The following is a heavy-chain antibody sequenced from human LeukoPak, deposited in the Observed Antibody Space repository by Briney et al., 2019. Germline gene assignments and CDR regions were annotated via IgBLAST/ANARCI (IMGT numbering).Heavy chain of an antibody. J-gene: IGHJ1*01. CDR2: ISGSGSST. V-gene: IGHV3-23*01. CDR3: ARDPRSHTNYYDSSGPD. D-gene: IGHD3-22*01. Sequence: GGSLRLSCAASGLTFSSYAMTWVRQAPGKGLEWVSSISGSGSSTYYADSVKGRFTISRDNSKNTLYLQMNNLRGEDTAVYYCARDPRSHTNYYDSSGPDWGQGTLVTVSS. CDR1: GLTFSSYA.